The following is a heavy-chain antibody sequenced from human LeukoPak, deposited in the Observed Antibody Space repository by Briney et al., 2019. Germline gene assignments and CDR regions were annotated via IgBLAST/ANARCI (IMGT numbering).Heavy chain of an antibody. CDR3: AKAHYDSSGYYPYS. Sequence: GGSLRLSCAASGFTFSSYAMSWVRQAPGKGLEWVSAISGSGGSTYYADSVKGRSTISRDNSKNTLYLQMNSLRAEDTAVYYCAKAHYDSSGYYPYSRGQGTLVTVSS. J-gene: IGHJ5*01. V-gene: IGHV3-23*01. CDR1: GFTFSSYA. CDR2: ISGSGGST. D-gene: IGHD3-22*01.